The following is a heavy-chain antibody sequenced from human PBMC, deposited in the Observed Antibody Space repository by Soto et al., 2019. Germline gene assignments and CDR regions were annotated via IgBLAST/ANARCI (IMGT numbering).Heavy chain of an antibody. CDR1: GFTCSDYY. CDR3: AGVHGDYNNWFDP. CDR2: ISSSSSYT. D-gene: IGHD4-17*01. Sequence: QVQLVESGGGLVKPGGSLRLSCAASGFTCSDYYISWIRQAPGKGLDRVSYISSSSSYTNYADSVKGRFTISRDNAKNSLYLQMNSLRAEDTAVYYCAGVHGDYNNWFDPWGQGTLVTVSS. J-gene: IGHJ5*02. V-gene: IGHV3-11*06.